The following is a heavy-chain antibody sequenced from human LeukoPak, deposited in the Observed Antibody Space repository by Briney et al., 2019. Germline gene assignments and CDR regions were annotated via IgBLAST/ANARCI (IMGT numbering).Heavy chain of an antibody. J-gene: IGHJ4*02. V-gene: IGHV5-51*01. Sequence: GESLKISCKGSGYSFTSYWIGWVRQMPGKGLEWMGIIYPGGSDTRYSPSFQGQVTISADKSISTAYLQWSSLKASDTAMYYCARLKKPDGSGSYSQYWGQGTLVTVSS. D-gene: IGHD3-10*01. CDR2: IYPGGSDT. CDR3: ARLKKPDGSGSYSQY. CDR1: GYSFTSYW.